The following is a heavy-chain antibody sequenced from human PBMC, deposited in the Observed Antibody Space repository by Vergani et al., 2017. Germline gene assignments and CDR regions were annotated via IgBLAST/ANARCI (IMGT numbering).Heavy chain of an antibody. J-gene: IGHJ4*02. CDR2: IYYSGST. CDR3: AAYYDILTGYYGY. V-gene: IGHV4-59*08. CDR1: GGSISSYY. D-gene: IGHD3-9*01. Sequence: QVQLQESGPGLVKPSETLSLTCTVSGGSISSYYWSWIRQPPGKGLEWIGYIYYSGSTNYNPSLKSRVTISVDTSKNQFSLKLSSVTAADTAVYYCAAYYDILTGYYGYWGQGTLVTVSS.